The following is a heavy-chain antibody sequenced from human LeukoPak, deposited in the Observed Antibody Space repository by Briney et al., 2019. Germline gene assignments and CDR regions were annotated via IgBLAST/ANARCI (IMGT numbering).Heavy chain of an antibody. J-gene: IGHJ3*01. V-gene: IGHV3-7*05. CDR2: INQDGSET. CDR3: VRGFDGYFGFDL. CDR1: GFIFSTYW. D-gene: IGHD5-24*01. Sequence: GGSLRLSCAGSGFIFSTYWMSWVRLAPRKGLEWVANINQDGSETFYVDSVKGRFTISRDNGKNSMFVQMDSLRAEDTAVYYCVRGFDGYFGFDLWGQGTMVTVSS.